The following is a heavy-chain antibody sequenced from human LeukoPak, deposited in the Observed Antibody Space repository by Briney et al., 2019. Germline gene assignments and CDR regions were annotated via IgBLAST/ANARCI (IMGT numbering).Heavy chain of an antibody. J-gene: IGHJ4*02. CDR2: IYSGGST. CDR1: GFTVSSNY. D-gene: IGHD6-13*01. Sequence: GGSLRLSCAASGFTVSSNYMSWVRQAPGKGLEWVSVIYSGGSTYYADSVKGRFTTSRDNSKNTLYLQMNSLRAEDTAVYYCAREGRSSWSTYYFDYWGQGTLVTVSS. CDR3: AREGRSSWSTYYFDY. V-gene: IGHV3-53*01.